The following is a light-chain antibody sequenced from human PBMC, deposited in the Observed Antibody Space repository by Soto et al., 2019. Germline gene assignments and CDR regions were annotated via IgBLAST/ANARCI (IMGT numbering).Light chain of an antibody. Sequence: QSVLTQPPSASGTPGQWVTISCSGSSSNIGSNTVNWYQQLPGTAPKLLIYSNNQRPSGVPDRFSGSKSGTSASLAISGLQSEDEADYYCAAWDDSLSGPVFGGGTKLTVL. CDR2: SNN. CDR1: SSNIGSNT. V-gene: IGLV1-44*01. CDR3: AAWDDSLSGPV. J-gene: IGLJ3*02.